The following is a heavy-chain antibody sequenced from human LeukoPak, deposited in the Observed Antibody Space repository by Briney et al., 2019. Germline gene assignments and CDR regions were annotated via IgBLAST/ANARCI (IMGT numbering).Heavy chain of an antibody. J-gene: IGHJ4*02. Sequence: GGSLRLSCPASRFTFRSYAMHWVRQAPGKGLEWLAVTSFDESHKYYADSVKGRFTISRDNSKSTLYLQMNSLRAEDTAVYYCTLRNYYDSSGYWSDYWGQGTLVTVSS. D-gene: IGHD3-22*01. CDR3: TLRNYYDSSGYWSDY. CDR2: TSFDESHK. V-gene: IGHV3-30*04. CDR1: RFTFRSYA.